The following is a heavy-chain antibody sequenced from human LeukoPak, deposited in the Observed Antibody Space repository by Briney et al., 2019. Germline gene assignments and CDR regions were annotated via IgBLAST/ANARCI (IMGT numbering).Heavy chain of an antibody. V-gene: IGHV3-7*01. CDR3: ARESSGLYLPEPFQHY. CDR1: GFTFSSYW. Sequence: QAGGSLTLSCAASGFTFSSYWMSWVRQAPGKGLEWVANIKQDGSEKYYVDSVKGRFTISRDNAKNSLYLQMNSLSAEDTGVYYCARESSGLYLPEPFQHYWGQGTLVTVSS. CDR2: IKQDGSEK. D-gene: IGHD6-19*01. J-gene: IGHJ4*02.